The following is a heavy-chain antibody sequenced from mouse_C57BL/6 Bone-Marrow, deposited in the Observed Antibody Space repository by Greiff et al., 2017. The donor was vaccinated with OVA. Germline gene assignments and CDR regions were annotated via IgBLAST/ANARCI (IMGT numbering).Heavy chain of an antibody. V-gene: IGHV1-81*01. CDR1: GYTFTSYG. J-gene: IGHJ3*01. CDR2: IDPRSGNT. Sequence: VQLQQSGAELARPGASVKLSCKASGYTFTSYGISWVKQRPGQGLEWIGEIDPRSGNTYYNEKSKGKATLTVDKTSSTAYMELRSLTSEDSAVYFCAREDGSSFAWFAYWGQGTLVTVSA. D-gene: IGHD1-1*01. CDR3: AREDGSSFAWFAY.